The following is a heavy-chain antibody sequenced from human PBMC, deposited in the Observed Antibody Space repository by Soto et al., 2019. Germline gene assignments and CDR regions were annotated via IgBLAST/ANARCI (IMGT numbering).Heavy chain of an antibody. CDR2: IIPIFGTA. Sequence: SVKVSCKASGGTFSSYAISWVRQAPGQGLEWMGGIIPIFGTANYAQKFQGRVTITAGESTSTAYMELSSLRSEDTAVSYCARYRLWSSGYYPKDAFDIWGQGTMVTVSS. D-gene: IGHD3-22*01. V-gene: IGHV1-69*13. CDR1: GGTFSSYA. J-gene: IGHJ3*02. CDR3: ARYRLWSSGYYPKDAFDI.